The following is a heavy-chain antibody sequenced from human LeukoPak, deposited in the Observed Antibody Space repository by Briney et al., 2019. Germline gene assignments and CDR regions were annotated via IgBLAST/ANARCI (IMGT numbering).Heavy chain of an antibody. J-gene: IGHJ4*02. CDR3: ARAVVGYCTSTSCSYYFDS. V-gene: IGHV4-39*07. CDR1: GGSISTSNYY. Sequence: SETLSLTCTVSGGSISTSNYYWGWIRQPPGKGLEWIGNIFYSGSTYYSPSLKSRVTISLDTSRNQFSLKLSSVTAADTAIYYCARAVVGYCTSTSCSYYFDSWGQGTLVTVSP. D-gene: IGHD2-2*01. CDR2: IFYSGST.